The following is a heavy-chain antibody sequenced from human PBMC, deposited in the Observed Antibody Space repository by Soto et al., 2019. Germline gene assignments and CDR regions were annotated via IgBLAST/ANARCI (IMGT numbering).Heavy chain of an antibody. V-gene: IGHV4-34*01. CDR2: INHSGST. Sequence: SDQLSLTCAVYGRVISGYYWRWIRQPPGKGLEWIGEINHSGSTNYNPSLKSRVTISVDTSKNQLSLKLSSVTAADTAVYYCARGPWRGTYYYYYGMDVWGQGTTVT. CDR1: GRVISGYY. CDR3: ARGPWRGTYYYYYGMDV. J-gene: IGHJ6*02. D-gene: IGHD3-3*01.